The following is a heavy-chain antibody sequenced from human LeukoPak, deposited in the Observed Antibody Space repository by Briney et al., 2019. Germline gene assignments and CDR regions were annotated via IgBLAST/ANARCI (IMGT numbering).Heavy chain of an antibody. J-gene: IGHJ3*02. Sequence: ETLSLTCTVSGGSISSYYWSWIRQPPGKGLEWIGYIYYSGSTNYNPSLKSRVTISVDTSKNQFSLKLSSVTAADTAVYYCARLQLVPDYDAFDIWGQGTMVTVSS. D-gene: IGHD6-6*01. CDR1: GGSISSYY. CDR3: ARLQLVPDYDAFDI. V-gene: IGHV4-59*01. CDR2: IYYSGST.